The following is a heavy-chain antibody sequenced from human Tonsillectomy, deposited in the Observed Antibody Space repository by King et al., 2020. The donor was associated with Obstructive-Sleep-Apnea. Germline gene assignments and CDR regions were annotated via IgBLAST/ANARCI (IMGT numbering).Heavy chain of an antibody. V-gene: IGHV1-69*01. J-gene: IGHJ6*02. Sequence: VQLVESGAEVKKPGSSVKVSCKASGGTFSSYAISWVRQAPGQGLEWMGGIIPIFGTANYAQKFQGRVTITADESTSTAYMELSSLRSEDTAVYYCARHQETMDIVVVQDYYYYGMDVWGQGTTVTVSS. CDR1: GGTFSSYA. CDR3: ARHQETMDIVVVQDYYYYGMDV. CDR2: IIPIFGTA. D-gene: IGHD2-2*03.